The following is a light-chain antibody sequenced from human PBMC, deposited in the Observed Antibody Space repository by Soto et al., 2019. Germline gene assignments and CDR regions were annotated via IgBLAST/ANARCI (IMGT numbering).Light chain of an antibody. J-gene: IGKJ1*01. Sequence: EIVLTQSPGTLSLSPGERATLSCRASPSVTSSYLAWYQLRPGQAPRLLIYAASTRAPGIPDRFSGSGSGTDFTLTISRLEPEDFAVYYCQQYGASRTFGQGTKVDIK. CDR1: PSVTSSY. V-gene: IGKV3-20*01. CDR2: AAS. CDR3: QQYGASRT.